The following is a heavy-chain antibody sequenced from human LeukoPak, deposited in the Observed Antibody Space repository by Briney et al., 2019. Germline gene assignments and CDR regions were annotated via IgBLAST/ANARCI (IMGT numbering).Heavy chain of an antibody. V-gene: IGHV3-23*01. CDR2: ITNSGGHT. Sequence: GGSLRLSCALSGFIFSIHAMSWVRQAPGERLECVSSITNSGGHTYSADSGKGRFTISRDNSKNSLYLQMSSQRAEDTAVYYCAKDPPLVSWLFGCWGQRALV. D-gene: IGHD3-16*01. J-gene: IGHJ4*02. CDR3: AKDPPLVSWLFGC. CDR1: GFIFSIHA.